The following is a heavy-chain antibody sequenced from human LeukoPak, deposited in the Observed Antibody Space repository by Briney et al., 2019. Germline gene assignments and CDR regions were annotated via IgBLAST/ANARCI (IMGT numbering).Heavy chain of an antibody. CDR1: GFIFTNYW. V-gene: IGHV3-74*01. CDR3: ARGGFHHGFDV. Sequence: PGGSLRLSCEASGFIFTNYWIHWVRQAPGMGLEYVSRIGLNGNTVYADSVKGRFSVSRDNAKNTVYVQLNSLRVEDTAVYYCARGGFHHGFDVWGQGTMVTVSS. CDR2: IGLNGNT. J-gene: IGHJ3*01. D-gene: IGHD3-16*01.